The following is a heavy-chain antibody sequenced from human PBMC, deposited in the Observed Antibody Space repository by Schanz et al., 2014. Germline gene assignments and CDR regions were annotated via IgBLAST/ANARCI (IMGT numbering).Heavy chain of an antibody. V-gene: IGHV3-66*01. CDR2: IYSGGNT. J-gene: IGHJ4*02. CDR3: AREGERKGMLPYYFDY. CDR1: GFTVSSNY. Sequence: EVQLVESGGGFVQPGGSLRLSCAASGFTVSSNYMSWVRQAPGKGLEWVSVIYSGGNTYYADSVKGRFTVSRDNSKNTLYLQMNSLRDEDTAVYYCAREGERKGMLPYYFDYWGQGTLVVVSS. D-gene: IGHD3-10*01.